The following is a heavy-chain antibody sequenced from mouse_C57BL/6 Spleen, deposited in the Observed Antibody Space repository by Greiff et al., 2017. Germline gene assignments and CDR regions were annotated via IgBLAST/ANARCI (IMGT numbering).Heavy chain of an antibody. CDR2: INYDGSST. Sequence: VQLVESEGGLVQPGSSMKLSCTASGFTFSDYYMAWVRQVPEKGLEWVANINYDGSSTYYLDSLKSRFIISRDNAKNILYLQMSSLKSEDTATYYCARDRGDSLYFDYWGQGTTLTVSS. J-gene: IGHJ2*01. V-gene: IGHV5-16*01. D-gene: IGHD3-1*01. CDR3: ARDRGDSLYFDY. CDR1: GFTFSDYY.